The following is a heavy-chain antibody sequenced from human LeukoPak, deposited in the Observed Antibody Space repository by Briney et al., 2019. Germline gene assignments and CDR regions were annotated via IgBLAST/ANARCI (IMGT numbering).Heavy chain of an antibody. CDR3: AREGEYYYGSGRD. CDR1: GDSISSSSYY. Sequence: SETLSLTCTVSGDSISSSSYYSGWIRQPPGKGLEWSRRIYYSGSTYYRASLESRVTTSVDTSKNQFSLKPSSVTAADTAVYYCAREGEYYYGSGRDWGQGTLVTVSS. CDR2: IYYSGST. J-gene: IGHJ4*02. D-gene: IGHD3-10*01. V-gene: IGHV4-39*07.